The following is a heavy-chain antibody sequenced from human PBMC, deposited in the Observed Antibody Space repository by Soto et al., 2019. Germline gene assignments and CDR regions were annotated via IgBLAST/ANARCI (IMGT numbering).Heavy chain of an antibody. J-gene: IGHJ4*02. CDR3: ARQYSSSWYYFDY. CDR2: ISYDGSNN. Sequence: PGGSLRLSCAASGFSFNSYGMHWVRQAPGKGLEWVAGISYDGSNNYYADSVKGRFTISRDNSKNTLYLQMNSLRAEDTAVYFCARQYSSSWYYFDYWGQGTLVTVSS. CDR1: GFSFNSYG. D-gene: IGHD6-13*01. V-gene: IGHV3-30*03.